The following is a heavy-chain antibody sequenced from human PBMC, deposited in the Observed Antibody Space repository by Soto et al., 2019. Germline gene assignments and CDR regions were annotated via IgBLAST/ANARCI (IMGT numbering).Heavy chain of an antibody. V-gene: IGHV4-31*03. J-gene: IGHJ5*02. CDR1: GGSISSGGYY. D-gene: IGHD3-16*02. Sequence: QVQLQESGPGLVKPSQTLSLTCTVSGGSISSGGYYWSWIRQHPGKGLEWIGYIYYSGSTYYNPSLKSRVTISVDTSKNQFSLKLSSVTAADTAVYYCARASYDYVWGSYRSYNWFDPWGQGTLVTVSS. CDR2: IYYSGST. CDR3: ARASYDYVWGSYRSYNWFDP.